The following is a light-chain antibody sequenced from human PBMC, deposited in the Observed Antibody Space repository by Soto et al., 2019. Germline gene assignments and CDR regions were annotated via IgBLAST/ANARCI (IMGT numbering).Light chain of an antibody. Sequence: QSVLTQPPSVSGAPGQRVTISCTGSSSNIGAGYAVHWYQQLPGTAPKLLIHGNNNRPSRVPDRFSGSKSDTSASLAITGLQADDEADYYCQSYDSRLSSYVFGTGTRSPS. CDR1: SSNIGAGYA. CDR3: QSYDSRLSSYV. V-gene: IGLV1-40*01. CDR2: GNN. J-gene: IGLJ1*01.